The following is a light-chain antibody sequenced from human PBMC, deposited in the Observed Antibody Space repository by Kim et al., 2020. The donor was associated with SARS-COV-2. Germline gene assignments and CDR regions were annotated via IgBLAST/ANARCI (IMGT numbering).Light chain of an antibody. CDR1: SLRIYY. J-gene: IGLJ3*02. CDR3: NARDSSGNHLV. V-gene: IGLV3-19*01. CDR2: GRN. Sequence: ALGRTVRITCQGDSLRIYYASWYQQKPGQAPVVVIYGRNNRASGIPDRFSASSSGNTASLTITGAQAKDEADYYCNARDSSGNHLVFGGGTQLTVL.